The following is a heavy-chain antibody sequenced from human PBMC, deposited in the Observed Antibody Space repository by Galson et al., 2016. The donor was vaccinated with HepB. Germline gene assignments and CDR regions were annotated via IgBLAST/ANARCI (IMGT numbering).Heavy chain of an antibody. CDR1: GFTFSKYA. CDR3: AKDQGILRHFDWLTYDAFDM. CDR2: ISTNGMSQ. Sequence: SLRLSCAASGFTFSKYALHWVRQAPGKGLEWVAVISTNGMSQNYEDSVTGRFTVYRDNSKNTVDLQMNSLRPEDTAVYYCAKDQGILRHFDWLTYDAFDMWGQGTMVTVSS. V-gene: IGHV3-30*18. J-gene: IGHJ3*02. D-gene: IGHD3-9*01.